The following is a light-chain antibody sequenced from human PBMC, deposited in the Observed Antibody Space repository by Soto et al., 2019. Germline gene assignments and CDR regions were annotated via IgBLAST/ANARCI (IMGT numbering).Light chain of an antibody. CDR1: QSVSGNY. Sequence: ENVLTQSPGTLSLSPGERATLSCRASQSVSGNYLAWYQHKPGQAPRLLVYGASSRATGIADRFSGSGSGTDFTLTISRLEPEDFAVYYCHQYGSSPLPGGSPLPFGGGTKVEIK. J-gene: IGKJ4*01. CDR3: HQYGSSPLPGGSPLP. V-gene: IGKV3-20*01. CDR2: GAS.